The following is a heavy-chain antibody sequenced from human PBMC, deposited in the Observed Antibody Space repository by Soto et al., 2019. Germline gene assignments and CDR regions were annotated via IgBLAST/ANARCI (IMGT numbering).Heavy chain of an antibody. D-gene: IGHD6-13*01. CDR1: GFTFSSYR. V-gene: IGHV3-21*01. CDR2: ISSSSSYI. J-gene: IGHJ2*01. Sequence: EVQLVESGGGLVKPGGSLRLSCAASGFTFSSYRMNWVRQAPGKGLEWVSSISSSSSYIYYADSVKGRFTISRDNAEDSRDLQKISLRAEERAGYYCAGRPSGIAAARRLSRYFDLWGRGTLVTVSS. CDR3: AGRPSGIAAARRLSRYFDL.